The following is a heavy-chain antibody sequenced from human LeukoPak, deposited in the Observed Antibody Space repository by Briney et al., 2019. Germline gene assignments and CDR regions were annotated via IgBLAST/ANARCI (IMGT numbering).Heavy chain of an antibody. V-gene: IGHV3-53*01. CDR3: ARGPAGWWELRYYFDY. J-gene: IGHJ4*02. CDR1: GFIITNNY. D-gene: IGHD1-26*01. Sequence: GGSLRLSCAASGFIITNNYMNWVRQAPGKGLEWVSVIYGDDETNYADSVKGRFTISRDTSKNTLDLQMNSLRADDTAVYYCARGPAGWWELRYYFDYWGQGTLVTVSS. CDR2: IYGDDET.